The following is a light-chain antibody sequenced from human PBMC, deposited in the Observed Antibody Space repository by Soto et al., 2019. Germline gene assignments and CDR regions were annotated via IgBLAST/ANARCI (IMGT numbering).Light chain of an antibody. CDR2: EVS. CDR3: CSYAGSSDGV. V-gene: IGLV2-23*02. Sequence: QSALTQPASVSGSPGQSITISCTGTSSDVGSYNLVSWYQQHPGKAPKLMIYEVSKRPSGVSNRFSGSKSGNTASLTISGLQAEDEADYYCCSYAGSSDGVFGGGTKLTVL. CDR1: SSDVGSYNL. J-gene: IGLJ3*02.